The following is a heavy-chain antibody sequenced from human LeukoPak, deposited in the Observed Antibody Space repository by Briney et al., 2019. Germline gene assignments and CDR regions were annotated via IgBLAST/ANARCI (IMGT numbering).Heavy chain of an antibody. J-gene: IGHJ4*02. CDR3: VREARESGGFDY. Sequence: GGSLRLSCAASEFTVSSNHMSWVRQAPGKGLEWVANIKQDGSEKNYVDSVKGRFTISRDNAKNSLYLQMNSLRAEDTAVYYCVREARESGGFDYWGQGTLVTVSS. CDR1: EFTVSSNH. V-gene: IGHV3-7*01. CDR2: IKQDGSEK. D-gene: IGHD5-24*01.